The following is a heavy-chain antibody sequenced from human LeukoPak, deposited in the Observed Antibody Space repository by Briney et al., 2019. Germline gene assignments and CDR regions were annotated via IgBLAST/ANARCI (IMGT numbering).Heavy chain of an antibody. Sequence: SGGSLRLSCAASGFTFSSYAMYWVRQAPGKGLEWVAQISYDGSNKYYADSVKGRFTISRDNSKNTLSLHMNSLRAEDTSLYYCAKDRAAGAVTTYDSWGQGTLVTVSS. CDR1: GFTFSSYA. CDR2: ISYDGSNK. D-gene: IGHD4-17*01. CDR3: AKDRAAGAVTTYDS. V-gene: IGHV3-30-3*01. J-gene: IGHJ4*02.